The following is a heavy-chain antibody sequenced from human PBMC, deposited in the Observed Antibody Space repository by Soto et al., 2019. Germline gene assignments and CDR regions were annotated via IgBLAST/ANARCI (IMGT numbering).Heavy chain of an antibody. CDR2: ISHDGSNK. D-gene: IGHD2-2*01. Sequence: GGSLRLSCAASGFTFSSYAMNWVRQAPGKGLEWVALISHDGSNKYYADSVRGRFTISRDSSTNTLYLQMNSPRAADTAVYYCGRCTSTSCHLGSDYWGQGTLVTVSS. CDR1: GFTFSSYA. J-gene: IGHJ4*02. V-gene: IGHV3-30-3*01. CDR3: GRCTSTSCHLGSDY.